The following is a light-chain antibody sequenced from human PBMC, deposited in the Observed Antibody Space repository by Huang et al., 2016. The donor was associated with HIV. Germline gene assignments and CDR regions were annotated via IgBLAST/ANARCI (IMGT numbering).Light chain of an antibody. CDR2: AES. Sequence: IQLNQSPSSLSASVGERVAITCRASQDIGNSLAWYQQRPGKAPKPLIYAESTLQGGVSSRFSGSVSGTYFTLTINDLQPEDFATYYCQQLKDYPVTFGQGTRLDIE. CDR1: QDIGNS. CDR3: QQLKDYPVT. V-gene: IGKV1-9*01. J-gene: IGKJ5*01.